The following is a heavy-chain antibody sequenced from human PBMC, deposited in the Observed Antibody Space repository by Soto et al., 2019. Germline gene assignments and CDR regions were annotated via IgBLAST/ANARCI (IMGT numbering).Heavy chain of an antibody. D-gene: IGHD2-2*01. CDR3: ARARYCSSTSCPRAYYYGMDV. CDR2: IWFDGSNK. V-gene: IGHV3-33*01. Sequence: GGSLRLSCAASGFTFSSYGMQWVRQAPDKGLEWVAVIWFDGSNKYYPDSVKGRFTISRDNSKNTLYLQMNSLRAEDTAVYYCARARYCSSTSCPRAYYYGMDVWGQGTTVTVSS. J-gene: IGHJ6*02. CDR1: GFTFSSYG.